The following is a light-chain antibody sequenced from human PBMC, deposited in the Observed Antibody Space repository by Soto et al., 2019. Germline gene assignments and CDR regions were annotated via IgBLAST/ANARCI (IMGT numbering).Light chain of an antibody. V-gene: IGKV3-20*01. CDR2: DAS. J-gene: IGKJ3*01. CDR3: QHYGTSAL. CDR1: QSVSSSY. Sequence: EIVLTQSPGTLSLSPGERATLSCRASQSVSSSYLAWYQQKPGQAPRLLIYDASSATGIPDRFSASGSGTDFTLTITRLEPEDVAVYYCQHYGTSALFGPGTKVEI.